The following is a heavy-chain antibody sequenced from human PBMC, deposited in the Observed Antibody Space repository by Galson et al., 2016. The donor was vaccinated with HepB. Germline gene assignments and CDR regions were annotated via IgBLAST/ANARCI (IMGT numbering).Heavy chain of an antibody. Sequence: SETLSLTCAVYGGSFSGYYWSWIRQPPGRGLEWIGEINDSGSANYNPSLKSRVTLSANTSKNQVSLKLTSVTAADTAVYYCARGYCDNASCYGRGYYYYFGMDVWGPGTTVAVSS. CDR3: ARGYCDNASCYGRGYYYYFGMDV. D-gene: IGHD2-2*01. CDR2: INDSGSA. J-gene: IGHJ6*02. V-gene: IGHV4-34*01. CDR1: GGSFSGYY.